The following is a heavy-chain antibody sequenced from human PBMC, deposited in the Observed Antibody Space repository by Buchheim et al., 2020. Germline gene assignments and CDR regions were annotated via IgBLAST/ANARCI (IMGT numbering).Heavy chain of an antibody. Sequence: QVQLQQWGAGLLKPSETLSLTCAVYGGSFSGYYWSWIRQPPGKGLEWIGEINHSGSTNYNPSLKSRVTISVDTSKKQFSLKLSSVTAADTAVYYCAAKRGYCSSTSCSIRHYFDYWGQGTL. CDR3: AAKRGYCSSTSCSIRHYFDY. D-gene: IGHD2-2*01. CDR2: INHSGST. V-gene: IGHV4-34*01. J-gene: IGHJ4*02. CDR1: GGSFSGYY.